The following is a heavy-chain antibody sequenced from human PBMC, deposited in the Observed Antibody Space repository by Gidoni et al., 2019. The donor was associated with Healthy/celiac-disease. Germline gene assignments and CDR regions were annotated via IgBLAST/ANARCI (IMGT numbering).Heavy chain of an antibody. CDR2: INSDGSST. J-gene: IGHJ6*02. V-gene: IGHV3-74*01. Sequence: EVQLVESGGGLVQPGGSLRISCEASEFTFSSYWMHCVRQAPGKVLVWVSRINSDGSSTSYADSVKGRFTISRDDAKNTLYLQMNSLRAEDTAVYYCAREGGGMDVWCQGTTVTVSS. CDR3: AREGGGMDV. CDR1: EFTFSSYW. D-gene: IGHD3-16*01.